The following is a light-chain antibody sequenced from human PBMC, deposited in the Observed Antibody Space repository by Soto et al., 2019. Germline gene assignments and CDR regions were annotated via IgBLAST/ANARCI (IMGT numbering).Light chain of an antibody. CDR1: QSVSSSY. Sequence: EIVLTQSPGTLSLSPGERATLSCRASQSVSSSYLAWYQQKPGQAPRLLIYGASSRATGIPARFSGSGSGTDFTLTISRLEPEDFAVYYCQQYGSSPATFGKGTKVEIK. J-gene: IGKJ1*01. CDR2: GAS. CDR3: QQYGSSPAT. V-gene: IGKV3-20*01.